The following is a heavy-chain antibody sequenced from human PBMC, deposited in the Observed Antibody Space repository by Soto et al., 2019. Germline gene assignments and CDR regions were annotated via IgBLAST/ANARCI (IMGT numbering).Heavy chain of an antibody. V-gene: IGHV4-34*01. D-gene: IGHD4-4*01. J-gene: IGHJ4*02. CDR3: ARGEAYSNYPAR. Sequence: SETLSLTCAVYGASLSTYYWSWVRQPPGKGLEWPGEINPSGSTNYNSSLKSRVTISRDTSKSQFSLKLSSVSAADTAVYYCARGEAYSNYPARWGQGTLVTVSS. CDR1: GASLSTYY. CDR2: INPSGST.